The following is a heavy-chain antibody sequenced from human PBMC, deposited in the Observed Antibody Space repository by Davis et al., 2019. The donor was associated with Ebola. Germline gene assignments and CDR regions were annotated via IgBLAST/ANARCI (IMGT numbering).Heavy chain of an antibody. CDR1: GFTFSDYY. Sequence: GESLKISCAASGFTFSDYYMSWIRQAPGKGLEWVSYISSSSSYTYYADSVKGRFTISRDNSKNTLYLQMNSLRAEDTAVYYCARVSGGVNYDFWSGYPLRPFDYWGQGTLVTVSS. CDR2: ISSSSSYT. V-gene: IGHV3-11*05. J-gene: IGHJ4*02. D-gene: IGHD3-3*01. CDR3: ARVSGGVNYDFWSGYPLRPFDY.